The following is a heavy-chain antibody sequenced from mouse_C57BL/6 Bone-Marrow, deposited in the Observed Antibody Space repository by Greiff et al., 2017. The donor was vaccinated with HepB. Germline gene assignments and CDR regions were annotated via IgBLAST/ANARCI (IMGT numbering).Heavy chain of an antibody. V-gene: IGHV1-55*01. J-gene: IGHJ4*01. D-gene: IGHD2-4*01. CDR1: GYTFTSYW. Sequence: QVQLQQPGAELVKPGASVKMSCKASGYTFTSYWITWVKQRPGQGLEWIGDIYPGSGSTNYNEKFKSKATLTVDTSSSTAYMQLSSLTSEDPAVYYCARAFYDYDPWYYAMDYWGQGTSVTVSS. CDR2: IYPGSGST. CDR3: ARAFYDYDPWYYAMDY.